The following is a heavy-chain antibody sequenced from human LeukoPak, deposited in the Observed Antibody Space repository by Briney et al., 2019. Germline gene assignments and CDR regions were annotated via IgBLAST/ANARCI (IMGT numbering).Heavy chain of an antibody. J-gene: IGHJ6*03. CDR1: GFTFSSYS. Sequence: GGSLRLSCAASGFTFSSYSMNWVRQAPGKGLEWVSYISSSSSTIYYADSVKGRFTIYRDNAKNSLYLQMNSLRAEDTAVYYCAREGLRYFDWLDYYYYMDVWGKGTTVTVSS. CDR2: ISSSSSTI. D-gene: IGHD3-9*01. V-gene: IGHV3-48*01. CDR3: AREGLRYFDWLDYYYYMDV.